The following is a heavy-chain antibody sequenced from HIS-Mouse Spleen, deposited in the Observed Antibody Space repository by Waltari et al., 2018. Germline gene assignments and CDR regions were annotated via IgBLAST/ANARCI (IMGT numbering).Heavy chain of an antibody. J-gene: IGHJ2*01. CDR2: IYYSGST. CDR3: AREIPYSSSWYDWYFDL. CDR1: CGSLSSSSYY. V-gene: IGHV4-39*07. Sequence: QLQLQESGPGLVKPSETLSLTCTVACGSLSSSSYYWGWIRQPPGKGLEWIGSIYYSGSTYYNPYLKSRVTISVDTSKNQFSLKLSSVTAADTAVYYCAREIPYSSSWYDWYFDLWGRGTLVTVSS. D-gene: IGHD6-13*01.